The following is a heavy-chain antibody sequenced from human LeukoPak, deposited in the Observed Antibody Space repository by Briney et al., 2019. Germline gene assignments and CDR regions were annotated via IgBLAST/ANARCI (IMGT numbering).Heavy chain of an antibody. J-gene: IGHJ3*02. Sequence: PSETLSLTCAVYGGSFSGYYWSWIRQPPGKGLEWIGEINHSGSTNYNPSLKSRVTISVDTSKNQFSLKLSSVTAADTAVYYCAVSEGDDAFDIWGQGTMVTVSS. CDR3: AVSEGDDAFDI. CDR1: GGSFSGYY. D-gene: IGHD3-16*01. CDR2: INHSGST. V-gene: IGHV4-34*01.